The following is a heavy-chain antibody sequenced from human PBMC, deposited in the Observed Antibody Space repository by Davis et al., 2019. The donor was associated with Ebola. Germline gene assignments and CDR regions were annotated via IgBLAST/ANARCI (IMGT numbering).Heavy chain of an antibody. CDR2: LSSNGGST. Sequence: GESLKISCSASGFTFSSYAMHWVRQAPGRGLEYVSALSSNGGSTYYADSVKGRFTISRDNSKNTLYLQMNSLRAEDTAVYYCAKTWDYWGQGTLVTVSS. V-gene: IGHV3-64*04. CDR1: GFTFSSYA. CDR3: AKTWDY. J-gene: IGHJ4*02.